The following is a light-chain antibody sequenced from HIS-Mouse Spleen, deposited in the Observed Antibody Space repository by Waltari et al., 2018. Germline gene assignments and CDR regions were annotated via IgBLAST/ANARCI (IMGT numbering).Light chain of an antibody. CDR3: CSYAGSSTLVV. CDR1: SSDVGRYNL. Sequence: QSALTQHASVSGSPGQSITISCTGTSSDVGRYNLVSWYQQHPGKAPKLIIYEGSKRPSGVSNRFSGSKSGNTASLTISGLQAEDEADYYCCSYAGSSTLVVFGGGTKLTVL. V-gene: IGLV2-23*01. CDR2: EGS. J-gene: IGLJ2*01.